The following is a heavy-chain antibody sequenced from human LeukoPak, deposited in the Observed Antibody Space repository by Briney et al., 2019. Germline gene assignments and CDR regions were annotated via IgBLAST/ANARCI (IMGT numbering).Heavy chain of an antibody. Sequence: PGGSLRLSCAASGFTFSSYSMNWVRQAPGKGLEWVSAISGSGGSTYYADSVKGRFTISRDNSKNTLYLQMNSLRAEDTAVYYCAKGISLRTHAFDIWGQGTMVTVSS. D-gene: IGHD2-21*01. CDR2: ISGSGGST. CDR1: GFTFSSYS. CDR3: AKGISLRTHAFDI. J-gene: IGHJ3*02. V-gene: IGHV3-23*01.